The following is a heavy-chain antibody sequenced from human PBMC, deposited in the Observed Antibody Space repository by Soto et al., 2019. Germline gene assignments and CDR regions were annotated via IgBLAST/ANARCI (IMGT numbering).Heavy chain of an antibody. CDR2: INPSGGST. V-gene: IGHV1-46*01. CDR3: ERGLFPTTVVY. Sequence: SVEVSFNASRYTFTSYGMHCVRQAPGQGLDWMGIINPSGGSTSYAQKLQGRVTMTTDTSTSTAYMELRSLRSDDTAVYYCERGLFPTTVVYWGQGTVVTVSS. D-gene: IGHD4-17*01. CDR1: RYTFTSYG. J-gene: IGHJ4*02.